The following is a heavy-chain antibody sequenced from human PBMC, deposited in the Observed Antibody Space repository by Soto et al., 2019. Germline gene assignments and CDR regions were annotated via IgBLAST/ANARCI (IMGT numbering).Heavy chain of an antibody. CDR3: ARSLPLGYCSGGSCSKAFDI. CDR2: IYHSGST. CDR1: SGSISSSNL. J-gene: IGHJ3*02. Sequence: SETLSLTCAVSSGSISSSNLWSWVRQPPGKGLEWIGEIYHSGSTNYNPSLKSRVTISVDKSKNQFSLKLSSVTAADTAVYYCARSLPLGYCSGGSCSKAFDIWGQGTMVTV. D-gene: IGHD2-15*01. V-gene: IGHV4-4*02.